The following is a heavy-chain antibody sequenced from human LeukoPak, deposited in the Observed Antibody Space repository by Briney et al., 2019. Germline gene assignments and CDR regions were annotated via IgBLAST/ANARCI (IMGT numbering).Heavy chain of an antibody. CDR2: TYYRGTT. Sequence: SETLSLTCTVSGASISSTSYYWGWIRQPPGKGLEWIGSTYYRGTTYYNPSLQSRVTISIDTSKNQFSLKLRFVTAADTAVYYCARVRCSGGSCPYYYYYYYMDVWGKGTTVTVSS. CDR3: ARVRCSGGSCPYYYYYYYMDV. D-gene: IGHD2-15*01. CDR1: GASISSTSYY. V-gene: IGHV4-39*07. J-gene: IGHJ6*03.